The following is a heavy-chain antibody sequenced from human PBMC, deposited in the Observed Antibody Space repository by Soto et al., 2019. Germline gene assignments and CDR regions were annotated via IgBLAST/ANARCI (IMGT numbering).Heavy chain of an antibody. CDR2: IYSGGYT. CDR1: GFTVSNHY. J-gene: IGHJ4*02. Sequence: EVQLVESGGGLIQPGGSLRLSCAVSGFTVSNHYMSWVRQAPGKGLEGVSVIYSGGYTAYGDSVKGRFTISRDNSKNTLYLKRITLRAAARPGYYCGPHRGGGYWGQGTLVTVSS. D-gene: IGHD3-10*01. V-gene: IGHV3-53*01. CDR3: GPHRGGGY.